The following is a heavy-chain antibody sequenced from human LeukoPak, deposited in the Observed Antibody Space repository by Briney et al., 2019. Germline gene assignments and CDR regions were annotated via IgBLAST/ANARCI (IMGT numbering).Heavy chain of an antibody. Sequence: SETLSLTCTVSGGSISSYYWSWIRQPPGKGLEWIGYIYYSGSTNYNPSLKSRVTISVDTSKNQFSLKLSSVAAADTAVYYCARHYDILTGHSLFDYWGQGTLVTVSS. V-gene: IGHV4-59*08. D-gene: IGHD3-9*01. CDR2: IYYSGST. CDR3: ARHYDILTGHSLFDY. CDR1: GGSISSYY. J-gene: IGHJ4*02.